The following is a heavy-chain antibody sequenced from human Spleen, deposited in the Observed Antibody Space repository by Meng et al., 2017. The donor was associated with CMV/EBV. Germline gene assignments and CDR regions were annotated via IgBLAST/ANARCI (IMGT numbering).Heavy chain of an antibody. CDR2: ISSSSSYI. CDR3: ASLSSTDAFDI. V-gene: IGHV3-21*01. J-gene: IGHJ3*02. CDR1: GFTFSSYS. Sequence: GGSLRLSCAASGFTFSSYSMNWVRQAPGKGPEWVSSISSSSSYIYYADSVKGRFTISRDNAKNSLYLQMNSLRAEDTAVYYCASLSSTDAFDIWGQGTMVTVSS. D-gene: IGHD2-2*01.